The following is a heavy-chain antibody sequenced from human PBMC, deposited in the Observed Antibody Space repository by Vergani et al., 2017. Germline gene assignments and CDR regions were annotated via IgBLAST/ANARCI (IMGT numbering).Heavy chain of an antibody. D-gene: IGHD2-2*01. CDR1: GYTFTSYD. CDR2: MNPNSGNT. J-gene: IGHJ5*02. CDR3: ARVPSSTSQPRPKRPNWFDP. V-gene: IGHV1-8*01. Sequence: QVQLVQSGAEVKKPGASVKVSCKASGYTFTSYDINWVRQATGQGLEWMGWMNPNSGNTGDAQKFQGRVTMTRNTSISTAYMELSSLRSEDTAVYYCARVPSSTSQPRPKRPNWFDPWGQGTLVTVSS.